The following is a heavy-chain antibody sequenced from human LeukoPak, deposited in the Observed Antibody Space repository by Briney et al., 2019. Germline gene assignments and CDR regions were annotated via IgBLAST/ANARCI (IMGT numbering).Heavy chain of an antibody. Sequence: SETLSLTCAVSGGSISSGGHSWNWIRQPPGKGLEWIGYIYHTGGTYYNPSLKSRVTISVDNSKNQFSLKLSSVTAADTAVYYCARGRSGGSGSYYRFDIWGQGTMVTVSS. V-gene: IGHV4-30-2*01. D-gene: IGHD3-10*01. CDR1: GGSISSGGHS. CDR2: IYHTGGT. J-gene: IGHJ3*02. CDR3: ARGRSGGSGSYYRFDI.